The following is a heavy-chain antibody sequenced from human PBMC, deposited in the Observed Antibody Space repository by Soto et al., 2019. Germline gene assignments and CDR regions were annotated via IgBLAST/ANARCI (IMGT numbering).Heavy chain of an antibody. CDR3: ARPSTSYGDYGWSLAY. V-gene: IGHV1-18*01. D-gene: IGHD4-17*01. CDR2: VSAQTGDS. J-gene: IGHJ4*02. Sequence: QVQLVQSGAEVKKPGASVKVSCKASGYPFGGYAIGWVRQAPGQGLEWMGWVSAQTGDSGYAQEFQGRVTLTTETSTSTAYVELRGLRSDDTAVYYCARPSTSYGDYGWSLAYWGQGTLVTVSS. CDR1: GYPFGGYA.